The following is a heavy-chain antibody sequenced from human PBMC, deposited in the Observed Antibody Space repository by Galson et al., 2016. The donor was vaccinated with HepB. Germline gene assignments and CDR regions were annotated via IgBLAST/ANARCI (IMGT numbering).Heavy chain of an antibody. CDR1: GFTFSSYG. CDR3: ARDVTVTLGRGVLDY. Sequence: SLRLSCAASGFTFSSYGMHWVRQAPGKGLEWVAMIWFDGSIKYYVDSVKGRFTISRDNSKTTLSLEMNSLRAEDTAVYYCARDVTVTLGRGVLDYWGQGTLVTVSS. V-gene: IGHV3-33*01. CDR2: IWFDGSIK. D-gene: IGHD3-10*01. J-gene: IGHJ4*02.